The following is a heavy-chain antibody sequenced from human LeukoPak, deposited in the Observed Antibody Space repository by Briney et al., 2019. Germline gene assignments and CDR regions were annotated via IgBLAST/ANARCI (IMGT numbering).Heavy chain of an antibody. CDR3: ARDMSTYDFWSGYPEVYYYGMDV. CDR1: GFTVSSKY. J-gene: IGHJ6*02. D-gene: IGHD3-3*01. Sequence: GGSLRLSCAASGFTVSSKYMSWVRQAPGKGLEWLSVIYNSGGTYYADSVKGRFTISRDNSKNTLYLQMNSLRAEDTAVYYCARDMSTYDFWSGYPEVYYYGMDVWGQGTTVTVSS. V-gene: IGHV3-66*01. CDR2: IYNSGGT.